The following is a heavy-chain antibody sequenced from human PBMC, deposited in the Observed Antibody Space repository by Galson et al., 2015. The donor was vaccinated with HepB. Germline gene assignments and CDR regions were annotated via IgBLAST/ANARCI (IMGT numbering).Heavy chain of an antibody. J-gene: IGHJ3*02. D-gene: IGHD7-27*01. CDR3: ARDLRAIDWGTFDI. Sequence: KGLEWVSGISGSGLGTYYADSVKGRFTISRDNSKSSLYLQMNSLRGEDTAVYYCARDLRAIDWGTFDIWGQGTMVTVS. CDR2: ISGSGLGT. V-gene: IGHV3-23*01.